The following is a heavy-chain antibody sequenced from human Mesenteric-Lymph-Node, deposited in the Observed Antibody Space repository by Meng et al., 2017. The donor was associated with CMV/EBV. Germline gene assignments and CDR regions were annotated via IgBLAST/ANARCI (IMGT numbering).Heavy chain of an antibody. CDR3: ARDKAAMGIDY. V-gene: IGHV4-39*07. D-gene: IGHD5-18*01. CDR2: IYYSGST. CDR1: GGSISSSSYY. Sequence: GSLRLSCTVSGGSISSSSYYWGWIRQPPGKGLEWIGSIYYSGSTYYNPSLKSRVTISVDTSKNQFSLKLSSVTAADTAVYYCARDKAAMGIDYWGQGTLVTVSS. J-gene: IGHJ4*02.